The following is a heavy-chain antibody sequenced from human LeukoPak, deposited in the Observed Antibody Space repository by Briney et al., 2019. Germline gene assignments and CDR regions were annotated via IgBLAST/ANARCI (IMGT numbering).Heavy chain of an antibody. CDR2: NKISALNYAT. D-gene: IGHD5-24*01. J-gene: IGHJ6*03. V-gene: IGHV3-73*01. CDR3: ARQINTYYMDV. CDR1: GFSFSGFA. Sequence: GGSLRLSCAASGFSFSGFAIHWVRQASGKGLEWTGRNKISALNYATTYAASVEGRFTISRDDSENTAYLQMNSLKTEDTAVYYCARQINTYYMDVWGKGTTVTVS.